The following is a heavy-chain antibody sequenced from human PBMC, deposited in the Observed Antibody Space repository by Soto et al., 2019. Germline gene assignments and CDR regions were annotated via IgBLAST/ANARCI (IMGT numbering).Heavy chain of an antibody. J-gene: IGHJ4*02. CDR2: MSNSGSRT. V-gene: IGHV3-23*01. CDR3: AKAYFDILTGYFGDY. D-gene: IGHD3-9*01. CDR1: GFTFSNYT. Sequence: VQLLESGGGLVQPGGSLRLSCAASGFTFSNYTMSWVRQAPGKELEWVSGMSNSGSRTYYADSVKGRFIISRDNSKNTLYLQMTSLRPEDTAVYYCAKAYFDILTGYFGDYWGQGTLVSVSS.